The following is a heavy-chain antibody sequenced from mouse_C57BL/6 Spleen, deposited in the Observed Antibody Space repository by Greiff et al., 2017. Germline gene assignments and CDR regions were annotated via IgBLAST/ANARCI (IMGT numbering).Heavy chain of an antibody. CDR1: GFTFSDYG. CDR2: ISSGSSTI. V-gene: IGHV5-17*01. Sequence: EVKLVESGGGLVKPGGSLKLSCAASGFTFSDYGMHWVRQAPEKGLEWVAYISSGSSTIYYADTVKGRFTISRDNAKNTLFLQMTSLRSEDTAMYYCARRWDYYSNYLDYWGQGTTLTVSS. J-gene: IGHJ2*01. CDR3: ARRWDYYSNYLDY. D-gene: IGHD2-5*01.